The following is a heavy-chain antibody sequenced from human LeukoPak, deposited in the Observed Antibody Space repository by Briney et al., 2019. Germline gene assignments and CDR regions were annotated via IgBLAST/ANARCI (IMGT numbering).Heavy chain of an antibody. J-gene: IGHJ3*02. D-gene: IGHD3-22*01. CDR1: GGSISGHY. V-gene: IGHV4-59*11. Sequence: SETLSLTCAVSGGSISGHYWSWIRQPPGKGLEWIGYVYYSGKTYYSSSLRSRVTISVDTSKNHFSLELTSVTAADTAVYYCARLLDNDSSGDPDTFDMWGQGTMVTVSS. CDR2: VYYSGKT. CDR3: ARLLDNDSSGDPDTFDM.